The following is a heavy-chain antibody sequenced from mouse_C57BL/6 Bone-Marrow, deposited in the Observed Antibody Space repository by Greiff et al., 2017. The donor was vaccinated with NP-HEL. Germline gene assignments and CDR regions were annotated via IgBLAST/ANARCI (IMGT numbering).Heavy chain of an antibody. J-gene: IGHJ1*03. CDR3: TRRDYDVGYWYFDV. CDR1: GFTFSSYA. CDR2: ISSGGDYI. V-gene: IGHV5-9-1*02. Sequence: EVQVVESGEGLVKPGGSLKLSCAASGFTFSSYAMSWVRQTPEKRLEWVAYISSGGDYIYYADTVKGRFTISRDNARNTLYLQMSSLKSEDTAMYYCTRRDYDVGYWYFDVWGTGTTVTVSS. D-gene: IGHD2-4*01.